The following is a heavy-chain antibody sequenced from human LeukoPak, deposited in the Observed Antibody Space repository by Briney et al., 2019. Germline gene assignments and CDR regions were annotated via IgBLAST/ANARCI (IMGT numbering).Heavy chain of an antibody. CDR3: WALSSSSYYYYGMDV. CDR2: IIPIFGTA. V-gene: IGHV1-69*13. D-gene: IGHD6-13*01. J-gene: IGHJ6*02. CDR1: GGTFSSYT. Sequence: ASVKVSCKASGGTFSSYTISWVRQAPGQGLEWMGGIIPIFGTANYAQKLQGRVTITADESTSTAYMELSSLRSEDTAVYYCWALSSSSYYYYGMDVWGQGTTVTVSS.